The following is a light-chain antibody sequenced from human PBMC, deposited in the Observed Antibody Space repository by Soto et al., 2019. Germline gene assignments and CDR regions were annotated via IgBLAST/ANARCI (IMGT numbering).Light chain of an antibody. CDR2: AAS. Sequence: IQMTQSPSSLSASVGDGVTITCRASQSITTYLNWYQQKPGKAPKLLMYAASSLPSGVPSRFSGSGSGTEFTLTIADLQPEDIGTYFCQQSYGSSWTFGQGTKVDIK. CDR3: QQSYGSSWT. J-gene: IGKJ1*01. CDR1: QSITTY. V-gene: IGKV1-39*01.